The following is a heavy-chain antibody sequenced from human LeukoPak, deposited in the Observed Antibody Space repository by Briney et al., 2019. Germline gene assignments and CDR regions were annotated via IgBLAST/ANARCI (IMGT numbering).Heavy chain of an antibody. V-gene: IGHV3-48*03. Sequence: GGSLRLSCAASGFTFSSYEMNWVRQAPGKGLEWVSYISSSGSTIYYADSVKGRFAISRDNAKNSLYLQMNSLRAEDTAVYYCARGSVGGHDYWGQGTLVTVSS. CDR1: GFTFSSYE. CDR3: ARGSVGGHDY. CDR2: ISSSGSTI. D-gene: IGHD2-15*01. J-gene: IGHJ4*02.